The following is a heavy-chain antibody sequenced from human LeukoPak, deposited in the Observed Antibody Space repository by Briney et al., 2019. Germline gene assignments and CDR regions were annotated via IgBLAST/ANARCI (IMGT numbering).Heavy chain of an antibody. CDR3: ARAIGYCSGGSCYTLAYYYYYYMDV. CDR2: VIPILGTP. Sequence: GASVKVSCKASGDTFSTYTVTWVRQAPGQGLEWMGGVIPILGTPNYAQKFQGRVTITADKSTSTAYMELSSLRSEDTAVYYCARAIGYCSGGSCYTLAYYYYYYMDVWGKGTTVTVSS. CDR1: GDTFSTYT. D-gene: IGHD2-15*01. V-gene: IGHV1-69*08. J-gene: IGHJ6*03.